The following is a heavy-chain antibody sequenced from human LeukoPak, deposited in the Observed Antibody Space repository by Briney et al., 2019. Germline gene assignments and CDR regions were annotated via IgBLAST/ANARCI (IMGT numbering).Heavy chain of an antibody. J-gene: IGHJ4*02. V-gene: IGHV3-15*01. Sequence: GGSPRLSCAASGFTFSNAWMSWVRQAPGKGLEWVGRIKSKTDDGTTDYAAPVKGRFTISRDDSKNTLYLQMNSLKTDDTAVYYCVTDTKLDYFDYWGQGTPVTVSS. CDR3: VTDTKLDYFDY. D-gene: IGHD2-8*01. CDR1: GFTFSNAW. CDR2: IKSKTDDGTT.